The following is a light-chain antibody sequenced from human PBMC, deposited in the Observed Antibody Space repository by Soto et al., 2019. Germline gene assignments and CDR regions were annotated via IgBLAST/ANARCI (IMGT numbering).Light chain of an antibody. CDR2: KAS. CDR1: QTFSGT. J-gene: IGKJ1*01. CDR3: QHYNSYSEA. Sequence: DIQMSQSPSTLSASVGDRVTITCRASQTFSGTLAWYQQKPGKAPKLLIYKASTLKSGVPSRFSGSGSGTEFTLTISSLQPDDFATYYCQHYNSYSEAFGQGTKVDIK. V-gene: IGKV1-5*03.